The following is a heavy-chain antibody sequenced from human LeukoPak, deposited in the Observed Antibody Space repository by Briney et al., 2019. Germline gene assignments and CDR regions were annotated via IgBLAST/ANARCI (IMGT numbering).Heavy chain of an antibody. D-gene: IGHD3-22*01. CDR1: GYSFTNFW. CDR3: ARRDDSKAFDY. CDR2: IYPGDSDT. Sequence: GESLKISCKGSGYSFTNFWIGWVRQMPGKGLEWMGLIYPGDSDTRYSPSFQGQVTISADKSINTAYLQWISLKASDTAMYYCARRDDSKAFDYWGQGTLVTVSS. V-gene: IGHV5-51*01. J-gene: IGHJ4*02.